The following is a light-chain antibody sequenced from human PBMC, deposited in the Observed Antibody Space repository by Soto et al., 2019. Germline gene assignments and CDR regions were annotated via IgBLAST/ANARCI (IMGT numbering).Light chain of an antibody. Sequence: QSVLTQPASVSGSPGQSITISCTGTSSDVGGYNYVSWYQQNPGKAPKLIIYEVSRRPSGVSSRFSGSKSGNTASLTISGLQAEDEADYYCSSYTTSTSFILFGGGTQLTVL. J-gene: IGLJ2*01. CDR3: SSYTTSTSFIL. V-gene: IGLV2-14*01. CDR2: EVS. CDR1: SSDVGGYNY.